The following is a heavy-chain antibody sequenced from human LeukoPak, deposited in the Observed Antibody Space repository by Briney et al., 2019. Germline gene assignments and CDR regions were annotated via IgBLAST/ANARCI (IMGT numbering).Heavy chain of an antibody. D-gene: IGHD6-13*01. CDR1: GYTFIGYY. CDR3: ARRDSSSRDWFDP. V-gene: IGHV1-2*02. CDR2: INPNSGGT. Sequence: ASVKVSCKASGYTFIGYYIHWVRQAPGHGLEWMAWINPNSGGTNSAQKFQGRVTMTRDTSINTAYLQWSSLKASDTAMYYCARRDSSSRDWFDPWGQGTLVTVSS. J-gene: IGHJ5*02.